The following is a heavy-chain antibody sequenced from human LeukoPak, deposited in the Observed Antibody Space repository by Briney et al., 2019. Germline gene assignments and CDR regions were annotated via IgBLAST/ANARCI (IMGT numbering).Heavy chain of an antibody. J-gene: IGHJ4*02. CDR2: IKQDGSEK. D-gene: IGHD3-22*01. V-gene: IGHV3-7*01. CDR1: GFTSSSYW. CDR3: ARVDNYYDSSGYYSLDY. Sequence: GGSLRLSCAASGFTSSSYWMSWVRQAPGKGLEWVANIKQDGSEKYYVDSVKGRFTISRDNAKNSLYLQMNSLRAEDTAVYYCARVDNYYDSSGYYSLDYWGQGTLVTVSS.